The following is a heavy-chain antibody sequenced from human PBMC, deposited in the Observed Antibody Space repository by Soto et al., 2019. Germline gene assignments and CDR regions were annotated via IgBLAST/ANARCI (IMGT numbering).Heavy chain of an antibody. J-gene: IGHJ4*02. CDR1: GYSISSGYF. CDR3: ARVYCLTTSCYQGVGFDY. D-gene: IGHD2-2*01. CDR2: ISQSGRT. Sequence: PWETLSLTCARSGYSISSGYFWAWIRQPPGKGLDWIGTISQSGRTFYNASLNSRITLSVDTSKNQFSLKLNSVTAADTAVYYCARVYCLTTSCYQGVGFDYWGQGTLVTVSS. V-gene: IGHV4-38-2*01.